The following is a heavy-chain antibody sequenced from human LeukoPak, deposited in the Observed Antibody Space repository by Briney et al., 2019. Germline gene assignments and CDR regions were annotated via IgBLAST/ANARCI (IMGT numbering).Heavy chain of an antibody. CDR3: ARGGGHLDC. D-gene: IGHD4-23*01. Sequence: GGSLRLSCAAPGFSFSSYWMSWVRQAPGKGLEWVANIKQDGSDNYYLTSVRGRFTISRDNAKNSLFLQMNSLRVEDTAVYYCARGGGHLDCWGQGTLVTVSS. V-gene: IGHV3-7*03. CDR2: IKQDGSDN. J-gene: IGHJ4*02. CDR1: GFSFSSYW.